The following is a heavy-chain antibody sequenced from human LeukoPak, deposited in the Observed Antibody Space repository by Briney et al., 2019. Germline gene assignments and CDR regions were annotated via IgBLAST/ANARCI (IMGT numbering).Heavy chain of an antibody. J-gene: IGHJ4*02. V-gene: IGHV3-23*01. Sequence: GGTLTLSCAASGFTFSSYAMSWVRQAPGKGLEWVSAISGSGGSTYYADSVKGRFTVSRDNSKNTLYLQMNSLRDEDTAMYYCAKEGLWFGESAFDYWGQGTLVTVSS. CDR3: AKEGLWFGESAFDY. CDR2: ISGSGGST. CDR1: GFTFSSYA. D-gene: IGHD3-10*01.